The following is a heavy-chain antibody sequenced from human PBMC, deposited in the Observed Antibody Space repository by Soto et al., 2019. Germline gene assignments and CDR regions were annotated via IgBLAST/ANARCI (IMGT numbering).Heavy chain of an antibody. J-gene: IGHJ6*02. Sequence: RGSLRLSCAASGFTFSSYEMNWVRQAPGKGLEWVSYISSSGSTIYYADSVKGRSTISRDNAKNSLYLQMNSLRAEDTAVYYCARDSPSEEGQLGGDDYYYGMDVWGQGTTVTVSS. CDR1: GFTFSSYE. V-gene: IGHV3-48*03. CDR3: ARDSPSEEGQLGGDDYYYGMDV. CDR2: ISSSGSTI. D-gene: IGHD6-6*01.